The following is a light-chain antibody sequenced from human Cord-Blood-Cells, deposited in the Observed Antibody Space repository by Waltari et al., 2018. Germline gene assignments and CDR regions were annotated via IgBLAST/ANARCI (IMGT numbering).Light chain of an antibody. Sequence: DIVMTQSPATLSVSPGERATLSCSARQSVSSNLAWYQQKPGQAPRLLIYGASTRATGIPARFSGSGSGTEFTLTISSLQSEDFAVYYCQQYNNWPYTFGQGTKLEIK. J-gene: IGKJ2*01. CDR1: QSVSSN. V-gene: IGKV3-15*01. CDR2: GAS. CDR3: QQYNNWPYT.